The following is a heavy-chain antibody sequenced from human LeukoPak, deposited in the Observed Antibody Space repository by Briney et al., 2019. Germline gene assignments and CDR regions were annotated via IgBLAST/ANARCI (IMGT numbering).Heavy chain of an antibody. CDR3: ARDPPYPYNGKWSSWFDP. Sequence: GGSLRLSCAASGFTFSGYSMNWVRQAPGKGLEWISYISSSSSTIYYADSVKGRFTISRDNAKNSLYLQMNSLRGEDTAVYYCARDPPYPYNGKWSSWFDPWGQGTLVTVSS. J-gene: IGHJ5*02. CDR2: ISSSSSTI. CDR1: GFTFSGYS. V-gene: IGHV3-48*01. D-gene: IGHD5-24*01.